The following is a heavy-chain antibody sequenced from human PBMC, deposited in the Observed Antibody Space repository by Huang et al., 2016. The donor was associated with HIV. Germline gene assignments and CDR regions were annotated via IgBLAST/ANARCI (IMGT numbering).Heavy chain of an antibody. CDR1: GGTFSSYA. CDR3: ARGDISSSFTLVLGRFDY. D-gene: IGHD6-13*01. V-gene: IGHV1-69*13. CDR2: IIPIVGTA. Sequence: QVQLVQSGAEVKKPGSSVKVSCKASGGTFSSYAISWVRQAPGQGLEWMGGIIPIVGTANYAQKFQGRVTITADESTSTAYMELSSLRSEDTAVYYCARGDISSSFTLVLGRFDYWGQGTLVTVSS. J-gene: IGHJ4*02.